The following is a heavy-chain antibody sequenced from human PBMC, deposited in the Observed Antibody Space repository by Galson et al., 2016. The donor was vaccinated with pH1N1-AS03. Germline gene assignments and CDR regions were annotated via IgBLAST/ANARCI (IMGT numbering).Heavy chain of an antibody. V-gene: IGHV1-69*11. CDR2: IIPALGTP. J-gene: IGHJ4*02. Sequence: SVKVSCKASGGTFSSYAINWVQQAPGQGLEWMGRIIPALGTPNYAQRFQGRVTITADESTSTAYMELSSLRSEDTAVYFCASEVATSFDYWGQGTLVTVSS. CDR3: ASEVATSFDY. D-gene: IGHD5-24*01. CDR1: GGTFSSYA.